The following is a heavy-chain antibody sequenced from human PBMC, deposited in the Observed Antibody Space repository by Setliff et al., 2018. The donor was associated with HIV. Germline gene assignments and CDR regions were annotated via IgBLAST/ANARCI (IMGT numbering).Heavy chain of an antibody. V-gene: IGHV1-8*02. J-gene: IGHJ5*02. CDR1: GYTFTDYA. CDR3: ARGHLDYDYWEDILGNWFDP. CDR2: MNPKSGNT. Sequence: GASVKVSCKASGYTFTDYAMNWVRQAPGQGLEWMGWMNPKSGNTGYAQKFQGRVTMTSNTFIGTAYMELNSLTSDDTAVYYCARGHLDYDYWEDILGNWFDPWGQGTLVTVSS. D-gene: IGHD3-3*01.